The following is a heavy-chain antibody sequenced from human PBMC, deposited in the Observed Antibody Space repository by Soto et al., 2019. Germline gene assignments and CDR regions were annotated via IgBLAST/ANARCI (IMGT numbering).Heavy chain of an antibody. Sequence: QAQLVESGGGVVQPGTSLRLSCAASGFTISTHGMHWVRQAPGKGLEWLANIRYDGSNKFYAESVKGRFSISKDKSKNTLYLQMSSLRAEDTAVYYCAAATTWNFHFPYWGQGTQVTVSS. D-gene: IGHD1-7*01. CDR1: GFTISTHG. CDR3: AAATTWNFHFPY. CDR2: IRYDGSNK. V-gene: IGHV3-33*01. J-gene: IGHJ4*02.